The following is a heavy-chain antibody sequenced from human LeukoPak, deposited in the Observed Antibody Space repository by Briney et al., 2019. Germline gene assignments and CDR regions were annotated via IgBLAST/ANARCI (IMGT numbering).Heavy chain of an antibody. J-gene: IGHJ4*02. Sequence: AASVKVSCKASGGTFRSYTIVWVRQAPGQGLEWMGVINTSDGGTSYAQKFQGRVTVTRDTSTSTVYMKLSSLRSEDTAVYYCAKDDGYCGGDCYSGVDYWGQGTLVTVSS. CDR2: INTSDGGT. CDR1: GGTFRSYT. V-gene: IGHV1-46*01. CDR3: AKDDGYCGGDCYSGVDY. D-gene: IGHD2-21*02.